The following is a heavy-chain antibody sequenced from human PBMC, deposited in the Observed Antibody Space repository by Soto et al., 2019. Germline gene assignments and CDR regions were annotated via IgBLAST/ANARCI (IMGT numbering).Heavy chain of an antibody. J-gene: IGHJ4*03. Sequence: GESLKISCKGSGYSFTSYWIGWVRQMPGKGLEWMGIIYPGDSDTRYSPSFQGQVTISADKSISTAYLQWSSLKASDTAMYYCASQLMATKNVTAIYTRGLGNMVTVSS. V-gene: IGHV5-51*01. D-gene: IGHD5-12*01. CDR3: ASQLMATKNVTAIYT. CDR2: IYPGDSDT. CDR1: GYSFTSYW.